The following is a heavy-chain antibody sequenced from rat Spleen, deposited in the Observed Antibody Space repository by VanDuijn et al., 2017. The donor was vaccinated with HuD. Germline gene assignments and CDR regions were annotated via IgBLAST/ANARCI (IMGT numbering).Heavy chain of an antibody. J-gene: IGHJ3*01. V-gene: IGHV5-22*01. D-gene: IGHD1-1*01. CDR3: ARHRTTVVTWVMDA. CDR1: GFTFSDYY. Sequence: EVQLVESGGGLVQPGRSMKLSCAASGFTFSDYYMAWVRQAPKKGLEWVASISFEGSGTYYGDSVKGRFTISRDNAKSTLYLQMNSLRSEDTATYYCARHRTTVVTWVMDAWGQGTLVTVSS. CDR2: ISFEGSGT.